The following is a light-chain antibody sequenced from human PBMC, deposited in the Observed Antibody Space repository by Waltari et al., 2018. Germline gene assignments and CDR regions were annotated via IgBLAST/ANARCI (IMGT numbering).Light chain of an antibody. CDR2: GKN. CDR1: SLSSYY. J-gene: IGLJ3*02. Sequence: SSELTQDPAVSVALGQTGRITCQGDSLSSYYPRRYQQKPGHAPVLVIYGKNNRPSGIPDRFSGSSSGNTDSLTITGAQAEDEADYYCNSRDSSGNHLMFGGGTKLTVL. V-gene: IGLV3-19*01. CDR3: NSRDSSGNHLM.